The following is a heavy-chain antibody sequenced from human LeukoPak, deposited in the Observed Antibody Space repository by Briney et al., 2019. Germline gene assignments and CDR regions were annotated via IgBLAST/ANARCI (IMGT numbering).Heavy chain of an antibody. CDR2: ISGSGGST. V-gene: IGHV3-23*01. CDR3: ANLGYCSSTSCYEANWFDP. CDR1: GFTFSSYA. J-gene: IGHJ5*02. D-gene: IGHD2-2*01. Sequence: GGSLRLPCAASGFTFSSYAMSWVRQAPGKELEWVSAISGSGGSTYYADSVKGRFTISRDNSKNTLYLQMNSLRAEDTAVYYCANLGYCSSTSCYEANWFDPWGQGTLVTVSS.